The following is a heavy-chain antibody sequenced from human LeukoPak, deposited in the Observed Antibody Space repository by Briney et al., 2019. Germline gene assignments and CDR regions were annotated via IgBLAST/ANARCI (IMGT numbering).Heavy chain of an antibody. V-gene: IGHV1-2*02. Sequence: ASVKVSCKASGYTFTGYYMHWVGQAPGQGLEWMGWINPNSGGTNYAQKFQGRVTMTRDTSISTAYMELSRLRSDDTAVYYCARDLLCSSTSCHDFDYWGQGTLVTVSS. CDR3: ARDLLCSSTSCHDFDY. D-gene: IGHD2-2*01. J-gene: IGHJ4*02. CDR1: GYTFTGYY. CDR2: INPNSGGT.